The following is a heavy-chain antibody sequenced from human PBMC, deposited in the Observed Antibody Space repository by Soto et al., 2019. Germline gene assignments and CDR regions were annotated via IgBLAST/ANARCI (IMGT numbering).Heavy chain of an antibody. CDR1: GASVSHGY. V-gene: IGHV4-4*08. Sequence: QMQLQASCPGLVKPSETLSLTCNVSGASVSHGYWSWIRQPPGKGLEWIGFMYFGGSCNYNPSLTSRATISVETSKNQFSMKLPSVTASDTAVYYCARSYYDRTGFAVDPWGQGTLVTVSS. D-gene: IGHD3-22*01. J-gene: IGHJ5*02. CDR2: MYFGGSC. CDR3: ARSYYDRTGFAVDP.